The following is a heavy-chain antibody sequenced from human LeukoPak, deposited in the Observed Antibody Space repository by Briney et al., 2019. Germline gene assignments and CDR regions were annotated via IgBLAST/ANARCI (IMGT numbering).Heavy chain of an antibody. J-gene: IGHJ4*02. V-gene: IGHV4-30-2*01. CDR3: ASLQQLATFDY. CDR2: IYHSGST. Sequence: SETLSLTCTVSGGSISSGGYYWSWIRQPPGKGLEWIGYIYHSGSTYYNPSLKSRVTISVDRSKNQFSLELSSVTAADTAVYYCASLQQLATFDYWGQGTLVTVSS. CDR1: GGSISSGGYY. D-gene: IGHD6-13*01.